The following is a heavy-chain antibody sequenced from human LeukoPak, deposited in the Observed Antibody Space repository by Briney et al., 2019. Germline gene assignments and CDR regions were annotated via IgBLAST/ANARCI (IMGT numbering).Heavy chain of an antibody. D-gene: IGHD5-18*01. CDR2: IYYSGST. CDR1: GGSISSGGYY. V-gene: IGHV4-31*03. CDR3: ARDQSVQLWGIDI. Sequence: SETLSPTCTVSGGSISSGGYYWSWIRQHPGKGLEWIGYIYYSGSTYYNPSLKSRVTISVDTSKNQFSLKLSSVTAADTAVYYCARDQSVQLWGIDIWGQATMVTVSS. J-gene: IGHJ3*02.